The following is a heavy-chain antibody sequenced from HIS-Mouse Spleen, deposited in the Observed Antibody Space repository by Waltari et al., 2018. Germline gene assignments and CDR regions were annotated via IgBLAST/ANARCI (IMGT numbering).Heavy chain of an antibody. CDR1: GGSISSSSYY. D-gene: IGHD6-13*01. Sequence: QLQLQESGPGLVKPSETLSLTCTVSGGSISSSSYYWGWLRAPPGKGLEWIGSIYYSGSTYYNPSLKSRVTISVDTSKNQFSLKLSSVTAADTAVYYCAREIPYSSSWYDWYFDLWGRGTLVTVSS. V-gene: IGHV4-39*07. CDR2: IYYSGST. CDR3: AREIPYSSSWYDWYFDL. J-gene: IGHJ2*01.